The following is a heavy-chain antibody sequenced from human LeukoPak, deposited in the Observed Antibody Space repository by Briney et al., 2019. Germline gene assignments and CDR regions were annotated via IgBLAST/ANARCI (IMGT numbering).Heavy chain of an antibody. J-gene: IGHJ6*02. V-gene: IGHV4-34*01. D-gene: IGHD4-11*01. Sequence: SETLSLTCAVYGGSFSGYYWSWIRQPPGRGLEWIGEINHSGSTNYNPSLKSRVTISVDTSKNQFSLRLSSVTAADTAVYYCARNGSNWSNDYYHGVDVWGQGTTVTVSS. CDR3: ARNGSNWSNDYYHGVDV. CDR2: INHSGST. CDR1: GGSFSGYY.